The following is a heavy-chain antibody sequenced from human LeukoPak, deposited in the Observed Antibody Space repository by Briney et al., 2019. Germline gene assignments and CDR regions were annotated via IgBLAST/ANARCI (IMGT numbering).Heavy chain of an antibody. CDR3: AKDVSRGGSYGLSAFDI. V-gene: IGHV3-23*01. D-gene: IGHD1-26*01. CDR2: ISGSGGST. J-gene: IGHJ3*02. CDR1: GFIFSSYA. Sequence: GGSLRLSCAASGFIFSSYAMSWVRQAPGKGLEWVSAISGSGGSTYYADSVKGRFTISRDNSKNTLYLQMNSLRAEDTAVYYCAKDVSRGGSYGLSAFDIWGPGTMVTVSS.